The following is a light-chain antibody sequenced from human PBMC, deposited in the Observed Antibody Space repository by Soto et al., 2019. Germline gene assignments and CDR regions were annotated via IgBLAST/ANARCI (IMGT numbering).Light chain of an antibody. Sequence: IQMTQSPSSVSASVGDRVTITCQASRDISTWVAWYQQKPGKAPKLLIYSASALKRGVPSRFSGSGSGTDFALPVSSLQPEDFATYYCQQADTFPWTFGQGTKVDI. CDR2: SAS. CDR3: QQADTFPWT. CDR1: RDISTW. J-gene: IGKJ1*01. V-gene: IGKV1D-12*01.